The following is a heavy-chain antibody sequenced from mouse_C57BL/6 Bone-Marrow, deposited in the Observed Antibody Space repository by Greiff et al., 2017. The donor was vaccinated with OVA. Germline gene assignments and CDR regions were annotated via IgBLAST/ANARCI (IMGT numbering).Heavy chain of an antibody. V-gene: IGHV14-4*01. Sequence: EVKLVESGAELVRPGASVKLSCTASGFNIKDDYMHWVKQRPEQGLEWIGWIDPENGDTEYASKFQGKATITADTSSNTAYLQLSSLTSEDTAVYYCTTRLLYFDYWGQGTTLTVSS. CDR1: GFNIKDDY. J-gene: IGHJ2*01. CDR2: IDPENGDT. D-gene: IGHD1-1*01. CDR3: TTRLLYFDY.